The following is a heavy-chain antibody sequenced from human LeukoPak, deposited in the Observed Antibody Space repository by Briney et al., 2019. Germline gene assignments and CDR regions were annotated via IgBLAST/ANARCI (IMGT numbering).Heavy chain of an antibody. D-gene: IGHD5-18*01. Sequence: SETLSLTCTVSGGSISSYHWIWIRQPPGKGLEWIGYIHYSGSTNYNPSLKSRVTISVDTSKNQFSLKLSSVTAADTAVYYCARHRGKYSPHDAFDIWGQGTMVTVSS. V-gene: IGHV4-59*08. J-gene: IGHJ3*02. CDR2: IHYSGST. CDR1: GGSISSYH. CDR3: ARHRGKYSPHDAFDI.